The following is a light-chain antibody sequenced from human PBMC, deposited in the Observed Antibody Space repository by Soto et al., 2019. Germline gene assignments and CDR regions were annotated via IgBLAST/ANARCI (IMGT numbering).Light chain of an antibody. Sequence: EIVLTQSPATLSLSPGERATLSCRASQSVSSYLAWYQQKPGQAPRLLIYGASTRATGIPDRFSGSGSGTDFTLTINRLEPEDFVVYYCQQYGSSITFGQGTRLEIK. CDR2: GAS. CDR1: QSVSSY. J-gene: IGKJ5*01. CDR3: QQYGSSIT. V-gene: IGKV3-20*01.